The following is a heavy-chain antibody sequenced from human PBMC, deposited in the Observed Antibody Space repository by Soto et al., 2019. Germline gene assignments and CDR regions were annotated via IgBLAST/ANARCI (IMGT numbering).Heavy chain of an antibody. CDR2: IIPIFGTA. D-gene: IGHD3-10*01. V-gene: IGHV1-69*13. Sequence: SVKVSCKASGGTFSSYAISWVRQAPGQGLEWMGGIIPIFGTASYAQKFQGRVTITADESTSTAYMELSSLRSEDTAVYYCDITMVRGVTQDYYYYYGMDVWGQGTTVTVSS. CDR1: GGTFSSYA. J-gene: IGHJ6*02. CDR3: DITMVRGVTQDYYYYYGMDV.